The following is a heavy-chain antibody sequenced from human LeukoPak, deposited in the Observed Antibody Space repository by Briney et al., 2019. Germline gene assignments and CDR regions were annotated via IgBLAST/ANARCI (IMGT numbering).Heavy chain of an antibody. CDR3: ARDFAGVNWFDP. D-gene: IGHD7-27*01. CDR1: GYTFTGYY. CDR2: INPNSGGT. V-gene: IGHV1-2*02. Sequence: ASVKVSCKASGYTFTGYYMHWVRQAPGQGLEWMGWINPNSGGTNYAQKFQGRVTMTRDTSISTAYMELSKLRSDDTAVYYCARDFAGVNWFDPWGQGTLVTVSS. J-gene: IGHJ5*02.